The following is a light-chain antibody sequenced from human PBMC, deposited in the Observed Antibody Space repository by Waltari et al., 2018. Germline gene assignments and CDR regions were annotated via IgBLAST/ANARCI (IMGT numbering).Light chain of an antibody. V-gene: IGLV2-8*01. Sequence: QSALTQPPSASGSPGQSVTISCTGTSSDVGGYNYVSSYQHHPGKAPKVMIYEVNKRPAGVPDRFSGSKSGNKAALTVSGVQAEDEADYYCSSYGGSNNLVFGGGTKLTVL. CDR1: SSDVGGYNY. CDR2: EVN. J-gene: IGLJ3*02. CDR3: SSYGGSNNLV.